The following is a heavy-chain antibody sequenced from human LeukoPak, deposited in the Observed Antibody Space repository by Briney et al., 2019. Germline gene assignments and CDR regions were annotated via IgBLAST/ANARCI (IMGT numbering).Heavy chain of an antibody. V-gene: IGHV4-34*01. CDR1: GGSFSGYY. D-gene: IGHD3-9*01. J-gene: IGHJ4*02. Sequence: SETLSLTCAVYGGSFSGYYWSWIRQPPGKGLEWIGEINHSGSTNYNPSLKSRVTISVGTSKNQFSLKLSSVTAADTAGYYCARDARLRYFDWPRKLIPYYFDYWGQGTLVTVSS. CDR3: ARDARLRYFDWPRKLIPYYFDY. CDR2: INHSGST.